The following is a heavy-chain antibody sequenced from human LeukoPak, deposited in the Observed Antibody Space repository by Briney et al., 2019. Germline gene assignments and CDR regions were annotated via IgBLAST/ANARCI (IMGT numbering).Heavy chain of an antibody. CDR2: ISGSGGST. CDR1: GFTFSSYA. CDR3: AKSDNYDSSGYSIGNYFDY. J-gene: IGHJ4*02. V-gene: IGHV3-23*01. D-gene: IGHD3-22*01. Sequence: GGSLRLSCAASGFTFSSYAMSWVRQAPGKGLEWVSAISGSGGSTYYADSVKGRFTISRGNSKNTLYLQMNSLRAEDTAVYYCAKSDNYDSSGYSIGNYFDYWGQGTLVTVSS.